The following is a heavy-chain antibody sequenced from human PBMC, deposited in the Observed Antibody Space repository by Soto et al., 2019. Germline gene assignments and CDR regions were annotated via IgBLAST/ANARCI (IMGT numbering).Heavy chain of an antibody. D-gene: IGHD6-13*01. V-gene: IGHV1-69*13. Sequence: SVKVSCKASGGTFSSYAISWVRQAPGQGLEWMGGIIPIFGTANYAQKFQGRVTITADESTSTAYMELSSLRSEDTAVYYCARALGPYSSSWSRYYYYGMDVWGQGTTVTVSS. CDR3: ARALGPYSSSWSRYYYYGMDV. J-gene: IGHJ6*02. CDR2: IIPIFGTA. CDR1: GGTFSSYA.